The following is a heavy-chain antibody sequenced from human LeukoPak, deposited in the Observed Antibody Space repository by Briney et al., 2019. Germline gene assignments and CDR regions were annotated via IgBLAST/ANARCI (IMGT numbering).Heavy chain of an antibody. CDR3: ARTPPGPDYRC. CDR2: IYHGGST. CDR1: GGSIRTSNYY. D-gene: IGHD1-14*01. Sequence: SETLSLTCTVTGGSIRTSNYYWGWIRQPPGKGLELIGNIYHGGSTYYTPSLRSRVTMSVDTSKNQFSLKLNSVTAADTAVYYCARTPPGPDYRCWGQGILVTVSS. V-gene: IGHV4-39*07. J-gene: IGHJ4*02.